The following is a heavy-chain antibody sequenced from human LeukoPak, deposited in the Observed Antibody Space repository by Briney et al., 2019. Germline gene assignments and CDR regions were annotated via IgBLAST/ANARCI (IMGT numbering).Heavy chain of an antibody. CDR3: AKSPTYYYDSTDY. CDR1: GFTFNNYA. CDR2: ISGSGGST. V-gene: IGHV3-23*01. D-gene: IGHD3-22*01. J-gene: IGHJ4*02. Sequence: GGSLRLSCAASGFTFNNYAMTWVRQASGKGLEWVSAISGSGGSTYYADSVKGRFTISRDNSKNTLYLQMNSLRAEDTAVYYCAKSPTYYYDSTDYWGQGTLVTVSS.